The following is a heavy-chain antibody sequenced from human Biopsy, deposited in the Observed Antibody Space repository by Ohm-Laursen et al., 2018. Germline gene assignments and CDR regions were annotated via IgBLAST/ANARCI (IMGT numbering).Heavy chain of an antibody. J-gene: IGHJ4*02. V-gene: IGHV3-23*01. Sequence: GSLRLSCSASGFTFSSYAMTWVRQAPGKGLEWVSVINTSGGSTHYAVSVKGRFTISRDNSKNTLYLRMSSLRAEDTAVYYCAKPADSYGSEFYLDYWGQGTLVTVSS. CDR2: INTSGGST. CDR3: AKPADSYGSEFYLDY. CDR1: GFTFSSYA. D-gene: IGHD4-17*01.